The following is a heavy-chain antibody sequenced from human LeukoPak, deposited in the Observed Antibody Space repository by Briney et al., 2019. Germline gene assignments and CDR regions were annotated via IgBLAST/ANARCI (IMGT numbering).Heavy chain of an antibody. CDR3: ALDDDAIVAMNFDY. J-gene: IGHJ4*02. D-gene: IGHD5-12*01. V-gene: IGHV3-30*03. Sequence: GGSLRLSCAASGFTFSSYGMHWVSQAPGKGLEWVAVISYDGSNKYYADSVKGRFTISRDNSKNTLYLQMNSLRAEDTAVYYCALDDDAIVAMNFDYWGQGTLVTVSS. CDR1: GFTFSSYG. CDR2: ISYDGSNK.